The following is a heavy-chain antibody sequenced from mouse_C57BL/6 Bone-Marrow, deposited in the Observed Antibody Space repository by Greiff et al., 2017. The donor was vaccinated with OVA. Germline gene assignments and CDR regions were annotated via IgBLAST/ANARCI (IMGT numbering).Heavy chain of an antibody. CDR3: APSYYSNPWFAY. V-gene: IGHV8-12*01. CDR2: IYWDDDK. CDR1: GFSLSTSGMG. D-gene: IGHD2-5*01. Sequence: TLKVSGPGILQSSQTLSLTCSFSGFSLSTSGMGVSWIRQPSGKGLEWLAHIYWDDDKRYNPSLKSRLTLSKDTSRNQKLLKITSVDTADSATAYCAPSYYSNPWFAYWGQGTLVTVSA. J-gene: IGHJ3*01.